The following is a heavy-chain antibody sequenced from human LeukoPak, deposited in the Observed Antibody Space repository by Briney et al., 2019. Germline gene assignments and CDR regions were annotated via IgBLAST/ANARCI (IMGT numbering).Heavy chain of an antibody. V-gene: IGHV4-34*01. D-gene: IGHD5-24*01. CDR2: INHSGST. CDR1: GGSFSGYH. Sequence: SETLSLTCAVYGGSFSGYHWSWIRQPPGKGLEWIGEINHSGSTNYNPSLKSRVTISLDTSKNQFSLKLSSVTAADTAVYYCARRSSKRFNWYFDLWGRGTLVTVSS. CDR3: ARRSSKRFNWYFDL. J-gene: IGHJ2*01.